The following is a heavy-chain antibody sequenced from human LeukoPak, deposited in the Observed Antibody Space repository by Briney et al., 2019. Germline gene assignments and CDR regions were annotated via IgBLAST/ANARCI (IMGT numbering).Heavy chain of an antibody. D-gene: IGHD6-25*01. J-gene: IGHJ5*02. V-gene: IGHV4-61*02. CDR1: GGSISSGSYY. Sequence: SETLSLTCTVSGGSISSGSYYWSWIRQPAGKGLEWIGRIYTSGSTNYNPSLKSRVTISVDTSKNQFSLKLSSVTAADTAVYYCARHGVYSNGWHGSFDPWGQGTLVTVSS. CDR3: ARHGVYSNGWHGSFDP. CDR2: IYTSGST.